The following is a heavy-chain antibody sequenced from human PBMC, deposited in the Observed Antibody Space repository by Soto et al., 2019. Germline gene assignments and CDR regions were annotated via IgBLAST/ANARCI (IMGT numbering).Heavy chain of an antibody. V-gene: IGHV4-4*02. CDR1: GGSISSSNW. CDR3: ARGRYSSGWYGEWFDP. CDR2: IYHSEST. J-gene: IGHJ5*02. D-gene: IGHD6-19*01. Sequence: QVQLQESGPGLVKPSGTLSLTCAVSGGSISSSNWWSWVRQPPGKGLEWIGEIYHSESTNYNPSLQSRVTKSVDKSNNHFSLKLSAVTAADTAVYYCARGRYSSGWYGEWFDPWGQGTLVTVSS.